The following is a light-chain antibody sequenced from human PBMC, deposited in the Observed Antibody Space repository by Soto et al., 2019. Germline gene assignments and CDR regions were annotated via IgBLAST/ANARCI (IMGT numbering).Light chain of an antibody. V-gene: IGLV1-40*01. J-gene: IGLJ1*01. CDR1: SSNIGAGYD. CDR2: DNS. CDR3: QSYNSSLSGYV. Sequence: QSVLTQPPSASGAPGQRVTISCTGSSSNIGAGYDVHWYQQLPGTAPKLLIYDNSNRPSGVPDRFSGSKSGTSASLAITGLQAEDETDYSCQSYNSSLSGYVFGTGTKVTVL.